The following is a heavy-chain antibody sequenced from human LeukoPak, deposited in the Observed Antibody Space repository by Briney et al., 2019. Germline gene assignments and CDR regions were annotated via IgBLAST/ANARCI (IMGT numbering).Heavy chain of an antibody. CDR2: IYHSGST. Sequence: SETLSLTCTVSGYSISSGYYWGWIRQPPGKGLEWIGSIYHSGSTYYNPSLKSRVTISVDTSKNQFSLKLSSVTAADTAVYYCARVPYSSGWNELDYWGQGTLVTVSS. V-gene: IGHV4-38-2*02. D-gene: IGHD6-19*01. CDR3: ARVPYSSGWNELDY. CDR1: GYSISSGYY. J-gene: IGHJ4*02.